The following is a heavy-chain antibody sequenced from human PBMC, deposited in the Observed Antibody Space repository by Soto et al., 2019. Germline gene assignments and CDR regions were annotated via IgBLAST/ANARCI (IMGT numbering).Heavy chain of an antibody. D-gene: IGHD2-2*01. V-gene: IGHV1-18*01. CDR1: GYTFTSYG. Sequence: ASVKVSCKASGYTFTSYGISWVRQAPGQGLEWMGWISAYNGNTNYAQKLQGRVTMTTDKSTSTAYMELSSLRSEDTAVYYCARDKPCSSTSCRVDYYYYGMDVWGQGTTVTVSS. CDR2: ISAYNGNT. CDR3: ARDKPCSSTSCRVDYYYYGMDV. J-gene: IGHJ6*02.